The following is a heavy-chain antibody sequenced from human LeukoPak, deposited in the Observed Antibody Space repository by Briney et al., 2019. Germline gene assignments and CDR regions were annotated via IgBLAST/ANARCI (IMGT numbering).Heavy chain of an antibody. CDR2: IYPGDSDI. V-gene: IGHV5-51*01. CDR3: ARGLYCSGGSCRFDY. CDR1: GYSFTNSW. Sequence: GESLKISCEGSGYSFTNSWIGWVRQMPGKGLEWMGIIYPGDSDIRYSPSFQGQVTISADKSITTAYLQWGSLKASDTAIYYCARGLYCSGGSCRFDYWGQGTLVTVSS. J-gene: IGHJ4*02. D-gene: IGHD2-15*01.